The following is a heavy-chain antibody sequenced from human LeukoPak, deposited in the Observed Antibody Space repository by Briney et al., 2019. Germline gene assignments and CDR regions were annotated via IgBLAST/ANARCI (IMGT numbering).Heavy chain of an antibody. CDR1: GYTFTGYY. D-gene: IGHD3-10*01. CDR2: INPNSGGT. J-gene: IGHJ6*03. CDR3: AYQSGMVRGVIEVAPYYMDV. Sequence: ASVKVSCKASGYTFTGYYMHWVRQAPGQGLEWMGWINPNSGGTNYAQKFQGRVTMTRDTSISTAYMELSRLRSDDTAVYYCAYQSGMVRGVIEVAPYYMDVWGKGTTVTVSS. V-gene: IGHV1-2*02.